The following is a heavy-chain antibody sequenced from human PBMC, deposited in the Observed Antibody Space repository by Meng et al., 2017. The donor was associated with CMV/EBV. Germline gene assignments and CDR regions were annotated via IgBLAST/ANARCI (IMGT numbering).Heavy chain of an antibody. CDR1: GYTFTGYY. Sequence: ASVKVSCKASGYTFTGYYMHWVRQAPGQGLEWMGWINPDSGGTNYAQKFQGRVTITTDESTSTAYMELSSLRSEDTAVYYCASGYDFWSGYYPSYYGMDVWGQGTTVTVSS. CDR3: ASGYDFWSGYYPSYYGMDV. J-gene: IGHJ6*02. CDR2: INPDSGGT. D-gene: IGHD3-3*01. V-gene: IGHV1-2*02.